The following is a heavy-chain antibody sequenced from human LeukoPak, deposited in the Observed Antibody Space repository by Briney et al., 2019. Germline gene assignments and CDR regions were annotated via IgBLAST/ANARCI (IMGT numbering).Heavy chain of an antibody. J-gene: IGHJ4*02. CDR1: GFTFSDYY. V-gene: IGHV3-11*01. CDR3: AKDSSGTTRFSFFDY. CDR2: ISSSGSTI. D-gene: IGHD3-22*01. Sequence: GGSLRLSCAASGFTFSDYYMSWIRQAPGKGLEWVSYISSSGSTIYYAASVKGRFTISRDNAKNSLYLQMNSLRAEDTAVYYCAKDSSGTTRFSFFDYWGQGTLVTVSS.